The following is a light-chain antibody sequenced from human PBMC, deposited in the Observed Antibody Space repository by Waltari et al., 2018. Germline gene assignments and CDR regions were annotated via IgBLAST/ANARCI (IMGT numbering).Light chain of an antibody. CDR2: EVS. CDR3: CSYAGPRNYVV. V-gene: IGLV2-23*02. Sequence: QSALTQPASVSGSPEQSITISCTGTSSDVGAYSLVSWYQQHPDKAPKLIIYEVSKRPSGVSHRFSGSKSGNTASLTISGLQAEDEADYFCCSYAGPRNYVVFGGGTKLTVL. CDR1: SSDVGAYSL. J-gene: IGLJ2*01.